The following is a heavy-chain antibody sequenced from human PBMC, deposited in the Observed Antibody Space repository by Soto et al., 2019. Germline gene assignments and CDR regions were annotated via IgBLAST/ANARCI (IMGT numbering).Heavy chain of an antibody. V-gene: IGHV3-33*01. Sequence: QVQLVESGGGVVQPGRSLRLSCAASGFTFSSYGMHWVRQAPGKGLEGVAVIWYDGSNKYYADSVKGRFTISRDNSKNTLYLQMNSLRAEDTAVYYCARDGGESASNYGMDVWGRGTTVTVSS. D-gene: IGHD3-16*01. J-gene: IGHJ6*02. CDR3: ARDGGESASNYGMDV. CDR2: IWYDGSNK. CDR1: GFTFSSYG.